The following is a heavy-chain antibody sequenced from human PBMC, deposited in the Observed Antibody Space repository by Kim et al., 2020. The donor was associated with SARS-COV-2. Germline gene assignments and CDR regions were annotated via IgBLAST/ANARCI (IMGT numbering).Heavy chain of an antibody. CDR2: IYYSGST. CDR1: GGSISSGGYY. Sequence: SETLSLTCTVSGGSISSGGYYWSWIRQHPGKGLEWIGYIYYSGSTYYNPSLKSRVTISVDTSKNQFSLKLSSVTAADTAVYYCARTWARSSGTRHFDYWGQGTLVTVSS. V-gene: IGHV4-31*03. CDR3: ARTWARSSGTRHFDY. D-gene: IGHD3-22*01. J-gene: IGHJ4*02.